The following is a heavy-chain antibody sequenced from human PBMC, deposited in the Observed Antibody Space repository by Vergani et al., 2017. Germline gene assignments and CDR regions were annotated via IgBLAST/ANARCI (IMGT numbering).Heavy chain of an antibody. Sequence: EVQLVESGGGLVKPGGSLRLSCAASGFTFSSYSMNWVRQAPGTGLEWVSSISSSRSYIYYADSVKGRFTISRDNAKNPLYLQMNSLRAEDTAVYYLARELFYYDSSCSYSGFFYYWGQGPLVTVSS. V-gene: IGHV3-21*01. J-gene: IGHJ4*02. CDR1: GFTFSSYS. D-gene: IGHD3-22*01. CDR2: ISSSRSYI. CDR3: ARELFYYDSSCSYSGFFYY.